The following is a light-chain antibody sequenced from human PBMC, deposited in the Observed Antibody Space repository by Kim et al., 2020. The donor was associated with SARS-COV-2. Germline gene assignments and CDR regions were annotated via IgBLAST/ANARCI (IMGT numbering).Light chain of an antibody. CDR1: TGAVTSGYY. J-gene: IGLJ3*02. V-gene: IGLV7-43*01. Sequence: PGGTVTLTGASNTGAVTSGYYPNWFQLKPGQAPRSMIHTASGRHSWTPARFSGSLLGGKAALTLSGVQPEDEAEYYCLLYYGGVWVFGGGTKVTVL. CDR2: TAS. CDR3: LLYYGGVWV.